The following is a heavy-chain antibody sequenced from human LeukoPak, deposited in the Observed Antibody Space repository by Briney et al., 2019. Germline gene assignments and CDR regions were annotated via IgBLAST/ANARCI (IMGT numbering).Heavy chain of an antibody. CDR3: ASPRLGYCSSITCYPFDY. D-gene: IGHD2-2*01. V-gene: IGHV3-30*03. CDR1: GFTFSDFG. CDR2: ISDDGNNK. Sequence: GRSLRLSCAASGFTFSDFGMHWVRQAPGKGLEWVAVISDDGNNKYYADSVKGRFTISRDNSKNTLYLQMNSLRAEDTAVYYCASPRLGYCSSITCYPFDYWGQGTLVTVSS. J-gene: IGHJ4*02.